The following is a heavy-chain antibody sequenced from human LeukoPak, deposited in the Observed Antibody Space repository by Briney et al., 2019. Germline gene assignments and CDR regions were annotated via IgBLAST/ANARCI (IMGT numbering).Heavy chain of an antibody. CDR2: ISAYNGNT. CDR3: ARDLGVPAANHYYYYYGMDV. J-gene: IGHJ6*02. Sequence: ASVKVSCNASGYTFTSYGISWVRQAPGQGLEWMGWISAYNGNTNYAQKLQGRVTMTTDTSTSTAYMELRSLRSDDTAVYYCARDLGVPAANHYYYYYGMDVWGQGTTVTVSS. D-gene: IGHD2-2*01. V-gene: IGHV1-18*01. CDR1: GYTFTSYG.